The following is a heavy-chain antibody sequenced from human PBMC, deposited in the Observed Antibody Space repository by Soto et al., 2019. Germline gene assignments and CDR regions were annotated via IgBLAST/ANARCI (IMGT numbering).Heavy chain of an antibody. CDR2: MYHSGST. D-gene: IGHD6-19*01. CDR3: ARLTPGYSSGWFIDY. Sequence: SETLSLTCAVSGGSISSGGYSWSWIRQPPGKGLEWIGYMYHSGSTYYNPSLKSRVTISIDRSKNQFSLKLSSVTAADTAVYYCARLTPGYSSGWFIDYWGQGTLVTVSS. J-gene: IGHJ4*02. CDR1: GGSISSGGYS. V-gene: IGHV4-30-2*01.